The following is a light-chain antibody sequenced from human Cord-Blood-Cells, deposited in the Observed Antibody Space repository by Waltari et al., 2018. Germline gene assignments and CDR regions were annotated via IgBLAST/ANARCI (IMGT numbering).Light chain of an antibody. V-gene: IGKV3-11*01. CDR1: QHVSSY. Sequence: DIVLTQSPSTLSLSPGERATLSCRASQHVSSYLAWYQQKPGQAPRLLIYDASNRATGITARFSGSGSGTDFTLTISSLEPEDFAVYYCQQRSNWPLTFGGGTKVEIK. J-gene: IGKJ4*01. CDR3: QQRSNWPLT. CDR2: DAS.